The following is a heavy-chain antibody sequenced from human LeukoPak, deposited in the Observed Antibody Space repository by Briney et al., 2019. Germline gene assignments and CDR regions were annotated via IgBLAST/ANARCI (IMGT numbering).Heavy chain of an antibody. CDR2: ISGSGGST. D-gene: IGHD4-17*01. J-gene: IGHJ4*02. Sequence: GGSLRLSCAASGFTFSSYAMSWVRQAPGKGLEWVSAISGSGGSTYYADSVKGRFTISRDNAKNSLYLQMNSLRAEDTAVYYCARDGAYGDPHFDYWGQGTLVTVSS. CDR1: GFTFSSYA. V-gene: IGHV3-23*01. CDR3: ARDGAYGDPHFDY.